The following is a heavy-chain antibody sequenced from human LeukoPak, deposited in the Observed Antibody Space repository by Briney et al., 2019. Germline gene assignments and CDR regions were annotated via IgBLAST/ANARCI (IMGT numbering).Heavy chain of an antibody. D-gene: IGHD6-19*01. CDR3: ARGSSGWVFYYYYYMDV. CDR1: GGTFSSYA. V-gene: IGHV1-69*06. J-gene: IGHJ6*03. Sequence: SVKVSCKASGGTFSSYAISWVRRAPGQGLEWMGGIIPIFGTANYAQKFQGRVTITADKSTSTAYMELSSLRSEDTAVYYCARGSSGWVFYYYYYMDVWGKGTTVTVSS. CDR2: IIPIFGTA.